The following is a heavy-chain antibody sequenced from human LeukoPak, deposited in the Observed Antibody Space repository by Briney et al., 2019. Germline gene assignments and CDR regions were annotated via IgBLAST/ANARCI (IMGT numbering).Heavy chain of an antibody. Sequence: PSGTLSLTCTVSGGSISSGDYYWTWIRQPPGKGLEWIGYIHYSGNTYYSPSLKSRAFISVDTSKNQFSLKVTSVTAADTAVYFCARHLSGSSWFDPWGQGTLVTVSS. J-gene: IGHJ5*02. CDR3: ARHLSGSSWFDP. CDR1: GGSISSGDYY. D-gene: IGHD1-26*01. V-gene: IGHV4-30-4*08. CDR2: IHYSGNT.